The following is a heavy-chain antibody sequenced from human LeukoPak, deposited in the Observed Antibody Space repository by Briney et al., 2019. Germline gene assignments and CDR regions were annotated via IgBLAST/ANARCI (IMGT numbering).Heavy chain of an antibody. D-gene: IGHD6-6*01. CDR1: GFTFSSYS. CDR3: ARDNNGFGKAYSSSVYYFDY. J-gene: IGHJ4*02. V-gene: IGHV3-21*01. Sequence: GGSLRLSCAASGFTFSSYSMNWVRQAPGKGLEWVSSISSSSSYIYYADSVKGRLTISRDNAKNSLYLQMNSLRAEDTAVYYCARDNNGFGKAYSSSVYYFDYWGQGTLVTVSS. CDR2: ISSSSSYI.